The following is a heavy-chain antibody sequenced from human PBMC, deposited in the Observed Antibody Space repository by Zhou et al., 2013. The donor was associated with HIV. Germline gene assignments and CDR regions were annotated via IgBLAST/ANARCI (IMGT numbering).Heavy chain of an antibody. J-gene: IGHJ5*02. CDR1: GGTFSSYA. Sequence: QVQLVQSGAEVKKPGSSVKVSCKASGGTFSSYAISWVRQAPGQGLEWMGRIIPILGIANYAQKFQGRVTITADKSTSTAYMELSSLRSEDTAVYYCARDLTYYDFWSAPNWFDPWGQGTLVTVSS. CDR2: IIPILGIA. CDR3: ARDLTYYDFWSAPNWFDP. V-gene: IGHV1-69*04. D-gene: IGHD3-3*01.